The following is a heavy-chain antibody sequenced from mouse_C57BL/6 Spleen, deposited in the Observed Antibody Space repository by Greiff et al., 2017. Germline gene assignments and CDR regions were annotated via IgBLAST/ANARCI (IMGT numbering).Heavy chain of an antibody. D-gene: IGHD1-1*01. CDR3: ARQNTVVVPYWYFDV. CDR1: GFTFSSYG. CDR2: ISSGGSYT. V-gene: IGHV5-6*01. Sequence: DVQLVESGGDLVKPGGSLKLSCAASGFTFSSYGMSWVRQTPDKRLEWVATISSGGSYTYYPDSVKGRFTISRDNAKNTLYLQMSSLKSEDTAMYYCARQNTVVVPYWYFDVWGTGTTVTVSS. J-gene: IGHJ1*03.